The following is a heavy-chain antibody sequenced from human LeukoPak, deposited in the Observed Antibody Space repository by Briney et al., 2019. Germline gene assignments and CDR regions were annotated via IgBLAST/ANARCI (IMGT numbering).Heavy chain of an antibody. CDR3: AREGKDSMITFGGVIHD. CDR2: IYYSGST. J-gene: IGHJ4*02. CDR1: GGSISSGDYY. V-gene: IGHV4-30-4*01. Sequence: SETLSLTCTVSGGSISSGDYYWSWIRQPPGKGLEWIGYIYYSGSTYYNPSLKSRVTISVDTSKNQFSLKLSSVTAADTAVYYCAREGKDSMITFGGVIHDWGEGTLVTVSS. D-gene: IGHD3-16*02.